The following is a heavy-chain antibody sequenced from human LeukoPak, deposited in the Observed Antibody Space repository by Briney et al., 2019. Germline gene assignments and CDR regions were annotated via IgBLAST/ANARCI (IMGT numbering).Heavy chain of an antibody. CDR3: VRVPPKSDFGDQKLNYFDF. J-gene: IGHJ4*02. Sequence: PGGSLRLSCATSGFGFSTYSMNWVRQAPGKGLEWVASIGSSAMYIYYADSLKGRFTISRDNANNSLFLQMTSLRAEDTAAYYCVRVPPKSDFGDQKLNYFDFWGRGTLVTVSS. D-gene: IGHD4-17*01. CDR2: IGSSAMYI. V-gene: IGHV3-21*01. CDR1: GFGFSTYS.